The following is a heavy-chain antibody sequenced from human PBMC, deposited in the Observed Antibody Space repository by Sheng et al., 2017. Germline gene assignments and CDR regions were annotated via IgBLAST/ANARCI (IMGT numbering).Heavy chain of an antibody. J-gene: IGHJ6*03. CDR1: GFTFANNV. CDR3: VKEGYYYMDV. V-gene: IGHV3-23*04. CDR2: XSSDGERT. Sequence: EVHLVESGGGLVQPGGSLRLSCAASGFTFANNVLSWVRQAPGKGLEWVSKXSSDGERTFYSDSVKDRLTISRDNSKDTLYLQMNSLRVEDTAIYFCVKEGYYYMDVWGQGTTGYRLL.